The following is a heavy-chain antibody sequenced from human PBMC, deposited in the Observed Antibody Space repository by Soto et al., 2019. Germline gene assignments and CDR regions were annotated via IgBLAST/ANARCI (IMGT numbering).Heavy chain of an antibody. Sequence: GGSLRLSCAASGFTFSSYGMHWVRQAPGKGLEWVAVIWYDGSNKYYADSVKGRFTISRDNSKNTLYLQMNSLRAEDTAVYYCARENGDPIFRVRLNWFDPWGQGTLVTVSS. V-gene: IGHV3-33*01. CDR2: IWYDGSNK. CDR3: ARENGDPIFRVRLNWFDP. D-gene: IGHD4-17*01. CDR1: GFTFSSYG. J-gene: IGHJ5*02.